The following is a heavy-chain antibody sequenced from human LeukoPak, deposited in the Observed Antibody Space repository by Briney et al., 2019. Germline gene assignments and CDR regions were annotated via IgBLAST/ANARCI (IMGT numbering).Heavy chain of an antibody. CDR2: ISGSGDST. CDR1: GFTFNTYA. J-gene: IGHJ4*02. CDR3: AMFYIAVAGQHDY. V-gene: IGHV3-23*01. Sequence: GGSLRLSCVASGFTFNTYAVNWVRQAPGKGLEWVSGISGSGDSTYYADSVKGRFTISRDNSRNTLYLQMNSLRAEDTAIYYCAMFYIAVAGQHDYWGQGTLVTVSS. D-gene: IGHD6-19*01.